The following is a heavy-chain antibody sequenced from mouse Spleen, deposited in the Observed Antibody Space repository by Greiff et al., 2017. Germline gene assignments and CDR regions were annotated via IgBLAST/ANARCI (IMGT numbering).Heavy chain of an antibody. V-gene: IGHV1-66*01. Sequence: VKLQESGPELVKPGASVKISCKASGYSFTSYYIHWVKQRPGQGLEWIGWIYPGSGNTKYNEKFKGKATLTADTSSSTAYMQLSSLTSEDSAVYYCAREGGNYDFDYWGQGTTLTVSS. D-gene: IGHD2-1*01. CDR2: IYPGSGNT. CDR1: GYSFTSYY. J-gene: IGHJ2*01. CDR3: AREGGNYDFDY.